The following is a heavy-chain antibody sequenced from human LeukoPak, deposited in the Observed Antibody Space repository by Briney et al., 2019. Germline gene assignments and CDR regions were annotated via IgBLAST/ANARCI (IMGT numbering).Heavy chain of an antibody. CDR2: IIPIFGTA. D-gene: IGHD2-15*01. V-gene: IGHV1-69*05. CDR3: AAMSGGGG. J-gene: IGHJ4*02. CDR1: GGTFSSYA. Sequence: ASVKVSCKASGGTFSSYAISWVRQAPGQGLEWMGGIIPIFGTANYAQKLQGRVTMTTDTSTSTAYMELRSLRSDDTAVYYCAAMSGGGGWGQGTLVTVSS.